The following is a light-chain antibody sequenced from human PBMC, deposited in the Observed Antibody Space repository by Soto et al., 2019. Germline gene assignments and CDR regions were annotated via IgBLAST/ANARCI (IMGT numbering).Light chain of an antibody. CDR2: RAS. Sequence: ETVMTQSPVTLSVSPGERATLSCRASQSIGANLAWYQHKPGQAPRLLIYRASSRATGIPARFSGSGSGTEFTLTISSLQPDDFATYYCQQYYRQATFGQGTKVDIK. V-gene: IGKV3-15*01. CDR1: QSIGAN. CDR3: QQYYRQAT. J-gene: IGKJ1*01.